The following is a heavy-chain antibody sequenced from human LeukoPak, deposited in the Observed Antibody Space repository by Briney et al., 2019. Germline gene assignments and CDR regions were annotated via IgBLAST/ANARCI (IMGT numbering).Heavy chain of an antibody. CDR1: GDSVNSTVFF. J-gene: IGHJ4*02. V-gene: IGHV4-39*07. CDR2: VSSIKGT. Sequence: SETLSLTCTVSGDSVNSTVFFWAWIRQSPGKRLAWIANVSSIKGTSYHPSLGSRVTMSVDPSRNQFSLRLRSMTAADTAIYYCAGGRYSESYFRVDYWGQGSLVSVSS. CDR3: AGGRYSESYFRVDY. D-gene: IGHD1-26*01.